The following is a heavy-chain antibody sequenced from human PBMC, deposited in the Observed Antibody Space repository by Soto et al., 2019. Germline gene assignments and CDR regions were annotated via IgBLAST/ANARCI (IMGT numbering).Heavy chain of an antibody. CDR2: IKSKTDGGTT. J-gene: IGHJ6*03. D-gene: IGHD3-10*01. CDR1: GFTFSNAW. Sequence: EVQLVESGGGLVKPGGSLRLSCAASGFTFSNAWMSWVRQAPGKGLEWVGRIKSKTDGGTTDYAAPVKGRFTISRDDSKNTLYLQVNSLKTEDTAVYYCTTVEYGLRYYYYYMDVWGKGTTVTVSS. V-gene: IGHV3-15*01. CDR3: TTVEYGLRYYYYYMDV.